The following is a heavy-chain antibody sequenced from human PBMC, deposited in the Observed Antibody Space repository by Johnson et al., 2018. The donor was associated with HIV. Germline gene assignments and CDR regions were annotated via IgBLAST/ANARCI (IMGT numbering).Heavy chain of an antibody. CDR3: ARVGQKLVPVPRGAFDF. CDR2: ISYDGSNK. Sequence: QVQLVESGGGVVKPGRSLRLSCAASGFTFSSYAMHWVRQAPGKGLEWVAVISYDGSNKYYADSVKGRFTISRDNSKNTLYLQMNSLRAEDTAVYYCARVGQKLVPVPRGAFDFWGQGTMVTVSA. D-gene: IGHD6-6*01. V-gene: IGHV3-30*04. CDR1: GFTFSSYA. J-gene: IGHJ3*01.